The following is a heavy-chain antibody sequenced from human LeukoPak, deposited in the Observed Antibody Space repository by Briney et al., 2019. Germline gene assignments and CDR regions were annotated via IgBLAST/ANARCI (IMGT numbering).Heavy chain of an antibody. D-gene: IGHD3-22*01. J-gene: IGHJ6*03. CDR1: GGSISSYY. Sequence: SETPSLTCTVSGGSISSYYWSWIRQPPGKGLEWIGYIYYSGSTNYNPSLKSRVTISVDTSKNQFSLKLSSVTAADTAVYYCARRYDSTLYYYYYMDVWAKGTTVTVSS. CDR2: IYYSGST. CDR3: ARRYDSTLYYYYYMDV. V-gene: IGHV4-59*08.